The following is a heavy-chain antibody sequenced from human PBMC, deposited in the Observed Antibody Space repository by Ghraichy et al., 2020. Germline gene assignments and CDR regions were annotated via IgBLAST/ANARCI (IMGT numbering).Heavy chain of an antibody. CDR1: GGSISSSSYY. CDR3: ARSNNVGLLWFGDDAFDI. D-gene: IGHD3-10*01. CDR2: IYYSGST. Sequence: SETLSLTCTVSGGSISSSSYYWGWIRQPPGKGLEWIGSIYYSGSTYYNPSLKSRVTISVDTSKNQFSLKLSSVTAADTAVYYCARSNNVGLLWFGDDAFDIWGQGTMVTVSS. J-gene: IGHJ3*02. V-gene: IGHV4-39*07.